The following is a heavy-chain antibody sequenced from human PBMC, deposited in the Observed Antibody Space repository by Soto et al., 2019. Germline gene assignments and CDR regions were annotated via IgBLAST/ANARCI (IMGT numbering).Heavy chain of an antibody. CDR1: GGSIRSRGYY. CDR3: ASSGGPEGDWFDP. Sequence: SETLSLTCSVSGGSIRSRGYYWIWIRQRPGEGLEWIGFVYYSGITDYNPSLKSRVTISADTSKNQFSLSLYSVTAADTAVYYCASSGGPEGDWFDPWGQGILVTVSS. D-gene: IGHD2-15*01. J-gene: IGHJ5*02. V-gene: IGHV4-31*02. CDR2: VYYSGIT.